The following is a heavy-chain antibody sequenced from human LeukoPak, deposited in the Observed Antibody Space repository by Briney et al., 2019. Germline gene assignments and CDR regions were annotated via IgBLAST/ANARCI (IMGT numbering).Heavy chain of an antibody. J-gene: IGHJ4*02. CDR1: GFIFSSYT. CDR3: ARDFLAAGDY. D-gene: IGHD6-13*01. V-gene: IGHV3-21*01. CDR2: INSGSTNP. Sequence: GGSLRLSCEASGFIFSSYTMNWIRQAPGKGLEWVASINSGSTNPYYADSVKGRFTISRDDAKKSLHLQMTSLGVEDTSVYYCARDFLAAGDYWGQGTLVTVSS.